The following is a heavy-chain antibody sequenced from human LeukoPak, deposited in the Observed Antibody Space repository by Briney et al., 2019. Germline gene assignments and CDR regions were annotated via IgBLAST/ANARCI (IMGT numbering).Heavy chain of an antibody. Sequence: GASVKVSCKASGGTFSSYAISWVRQAPGQGLEWMGRIIPILGIANYAQKFQGRVTITADESTSTAYMELSSLRSEDTAVYYCASRYYYDTSGYYIYWGQGTLVTVSS. CDR3: ASRYYYDTSGYYIY. J-gene: IGHJ4*02. D-gene: IGHD3-22*01. CDR2: IIPILGIA. V-gene: IGHV1-69*04. CDR1: GGTFSSYA.